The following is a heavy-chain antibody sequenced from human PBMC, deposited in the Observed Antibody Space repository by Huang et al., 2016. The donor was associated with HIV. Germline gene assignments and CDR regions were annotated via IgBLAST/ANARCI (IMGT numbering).Heavy chain of an antibody. V-gene: IGHV3-30*06. CDR1: GFKLSGFG. J-gene: IGHJ4*02. D-gene: IGHD2-15*01. CDR2: ISYDARSQ. Sequence: QVHLVESGGGVVQPGGSLSLYGAASGFKLSGFGIHWGRQAPGKGLEWVAVISYDARSQFYTESVKGRFTSSRDNSDNTLSLQMKGLRPDDTAVYYCAKESRWFSDFDHWGQGVLVSVSS. CDR3: AKESRWFSDFDH.